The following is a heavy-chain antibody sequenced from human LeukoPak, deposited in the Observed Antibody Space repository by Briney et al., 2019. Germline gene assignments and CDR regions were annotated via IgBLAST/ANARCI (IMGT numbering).Heavy chain of an antibody. Sequence: GGSLRLSCAASGFTFSSYAMHWVRQAPGKGLEWVAVISYDGSNKYYADSVKGRFTISRDNSENTLYLQMNSLRAEDTAVYYCARGPSGYYQYSFDYWGQGTLVTVSS. CDR2: ISYDGSNK. CDR3: ARGPSGYYQYSFDY. J-gene: IGHJ4*02. D-gene: IGHD3-22*01. CDR1: GFTFSSYA. V-gene: IGHV3-30-3*01.